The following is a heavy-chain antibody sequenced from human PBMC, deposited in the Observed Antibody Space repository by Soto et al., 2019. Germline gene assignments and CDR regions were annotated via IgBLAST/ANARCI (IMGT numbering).Heavy chain of an antibody. CDR2: INYSGTT. Sequence: SETLSLTCSVSGGSFSSDSFIWSWVRQFPGKGLEWIGYINYSGTTYYNPSLRSRITMSVDTSKNQFSLNLSSVTAADTAVYYCARDHKWDGMDVWGQGTTVTV. CDR3: ARDHKWDGMDV. J-gene: IGHJ6*02. CDR1: GGSFSSDSFI. V-gene: IGHV4-31*03. D-gene: IGHD1-26*01.